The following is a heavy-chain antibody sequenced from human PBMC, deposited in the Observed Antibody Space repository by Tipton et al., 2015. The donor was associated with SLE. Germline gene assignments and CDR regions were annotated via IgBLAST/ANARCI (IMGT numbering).Heavy chain of an antibody. CDR1: GVPISSGAYS. CDR2: IYQSGNT. J-gene: IGHJ4*02. D-gene: IGHD3-10*01. Sequence: LRLSCTVSGVPISSGAYSWSWIRQPPGKGLEWIGYIYQSGNTYYNPSLESRITISVDKSKNQFSLKMTSVTAADTAVYYCAATATIIFDYWGQGNLVTVSS. CDR3: AATATIIFDY. V-gene: IGHV4-30-2*01.